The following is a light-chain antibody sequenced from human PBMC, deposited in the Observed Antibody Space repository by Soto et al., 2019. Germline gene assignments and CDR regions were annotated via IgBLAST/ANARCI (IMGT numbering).Light chain of an antibody. CDR2: DVS. Sequence: QSALTQPPSVSGSPGQSVTISCTGTSSDVGSYNRVSWYQQPPGTAPKLMIYDVSNRPSGVPDRFSGSKSGNTASLTISGLQAEDEADYYCSSYTSSNTYVLGTGTKVTVL. CDR3: SSYTSSNTYV. CDR1: SSDVGSYNR. V-gene: IGLV2-18*02. J-gene: IGLJ1*01.